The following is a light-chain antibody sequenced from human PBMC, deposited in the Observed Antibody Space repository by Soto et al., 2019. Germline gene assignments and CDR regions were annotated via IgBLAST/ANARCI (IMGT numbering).Light chain of an antibody. J-gene: IGKJ5*01. Sequence: EIVLTQSPATLSLSPGERATLSCRASQNINRYLAWYHQKPGQPPRLLIYDASTRATGIPARFSGSGSGTDFTLTISSLEPEDFAVYYCQQRSNWPINFGQGTRLEIK. V-gene: IGKV3-11*01. CDR2: DAS. CDR1: QNINRY. CDR3: QQRSNWPIN.